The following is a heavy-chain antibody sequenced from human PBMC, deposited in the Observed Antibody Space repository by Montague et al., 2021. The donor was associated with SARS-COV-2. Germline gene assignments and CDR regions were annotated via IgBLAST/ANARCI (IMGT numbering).Heavy chain of an antibody. V-gene: IGHV4-34*01. CDR1: GGSFSGYY. CDR2: INHSGST. J-gene: IGHJ6*02. Sequence: SETLSLTCAVYGGSFSGYYWSRICQPPGKGLEWIGEINHSGSTNYNPSLKSRVTISVDTSKNQFSLKLSSVTAADTAVYYCARGMRRPYYYYYGMDVWGQGTTVTVSS. CDR3: ARGMRRPYYYYYGMDV.